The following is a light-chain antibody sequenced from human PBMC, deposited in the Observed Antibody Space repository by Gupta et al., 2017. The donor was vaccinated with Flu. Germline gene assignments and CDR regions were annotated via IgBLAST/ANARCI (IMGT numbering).Light chain of an antibody. CDR3: GTWDTILSHVV. CDR2: EYN. CDR1: NSNIGHNY. J-gene: IGLJ2*01. V-gene: IGLV1-51*02. Sequence: QSVLTQPPSVSAAPGQKVTISCSGTNSNIGHNYVSWYQQLPGTAPKLLIYEYNKRPSGIPDRFSGSKSGTSATLGIAGLQSGDEADYYCGTWDTILSHVVFGGGTKLTVL.